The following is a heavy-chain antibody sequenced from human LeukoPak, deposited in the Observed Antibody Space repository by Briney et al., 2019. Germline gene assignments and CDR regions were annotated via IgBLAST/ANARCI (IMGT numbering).Heavy chain of an antibody. D-gene: IGHD6-6*01. CDR3: AKGTVTYSSSAIFDS. V-gene: IGHV3-30-3*01. Sequence: GGSLRLSCAASGFTFSSYAMHWVRQAPGKGLEWVAVISYDGSNKYYADSVKGRFTISRDNSKNTLFLQMNSLRAEDTAVYYCAKGTVTYSSSAIFDSWGQGTLVTVSS. J-gene: IGHJ4*02. CDR2: ISYDGSNK. CDR1: GFTFSSYA.